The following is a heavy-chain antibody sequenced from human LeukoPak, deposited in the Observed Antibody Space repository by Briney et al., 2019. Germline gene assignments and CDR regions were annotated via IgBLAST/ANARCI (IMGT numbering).Heavy chain of an antibody. CDR1: GDIVSSNSAA. CDR2: TYYRSKLYN. V-gene: IGHV6-1*01. J-gene: IGHJ6*02. CDR3: ARTRIAGHYYGMDV. Sequence: SQTLSLTCALSGDIVSSNSAAWHWSRQSPSRGLEWLGRTYYRSKLYNDYAVSVKSRITINPDTSKNQFSLQLNSVTPEDTAVYYCARTRIAGHYYGMDVWGQGTTGTVS. D-gene: IGHD1-26*01.